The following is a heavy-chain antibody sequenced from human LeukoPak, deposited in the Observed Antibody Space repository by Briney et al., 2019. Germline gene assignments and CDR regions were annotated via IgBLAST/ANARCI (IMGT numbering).Heavy chain of an antibody. J-gene: IGHJ4*02. D-gene: IGHD2-2*01. CDR1: GGSVSSGSYY. CDR3: ARANYCSSTSCLLFDY. Sequence: SETLSLTCTVSGGSVSSGSYYWSWIRQPPGKGLEWIGYIYYSGSTNYNPSLKSRVTISVDTSKNQFSLKLSSVTAADTAVYYCARANYCSSTSCLLFDYWGQGTLVTVSS. CDR2: IYYSGST. V-gene: IGHV4-61*01.